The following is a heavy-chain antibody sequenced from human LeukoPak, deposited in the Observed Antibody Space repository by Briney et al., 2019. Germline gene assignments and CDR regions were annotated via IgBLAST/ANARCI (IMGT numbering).Heavy chain of an antibody. Sequence: GESLKISCKGFGYSFTGSWIGWVRQMPGEGLEWMGIIYPDDSDTRYSPSFQGQVTISADKSISTAYLQWSSLKASDTAMYYCARRGRIAVAADYWGQGTLVTVSS. CDR2: IYPDDSDT. CDR3: ARRGRIAVAADY. CDR1: GYSFTGSW. J-gene: IGHJ4*02. D-gene: IGHD6-19*01. V-gene: IGHV5-51*01.